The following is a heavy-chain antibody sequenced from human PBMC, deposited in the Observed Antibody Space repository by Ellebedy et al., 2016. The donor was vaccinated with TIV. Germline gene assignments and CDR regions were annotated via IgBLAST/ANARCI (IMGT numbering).Heavy chain of an antibody. CDR3: ARDSFRNNSWFYFDF. V-gene: IGHV4-59*01. D-gene: IGHD1/OR15-1a*01. Sequence: MPGGSLRLSCTISGDSIGSYWWSWIRQPPGKGLEWIGYIYRSGSTNYNPSLKSRVTISVDTSKNQLSLNLRSVTAADTAVYYCARDSFRNNSWFYFDFWGQGALVTVSS. CDR1: GDSIGSYW. J-gene: IGHJ4*02. CDR2: IYRSGST.